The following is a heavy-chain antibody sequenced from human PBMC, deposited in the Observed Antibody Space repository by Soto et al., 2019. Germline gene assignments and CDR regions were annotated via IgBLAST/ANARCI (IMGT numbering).Heavy chain of an antibody. CDR1: GFTFSSYW. Sequence: GGSLRLSCAASGFTFSSYWMHWVRQVPGKGMEWVSKIDSNGIMTDYADSVKGRFSISRDNAKNSLYLQMDGLTVEDTAVYHCASLSAPVDYWGQGTLVTVSS. V-gene: IGHV3-74*01. J-gene: IGHJ4*01. D-gene: IGHD2-2*01. CDR2: IDSNGIMT. CDR3: ASLSAPVDY.